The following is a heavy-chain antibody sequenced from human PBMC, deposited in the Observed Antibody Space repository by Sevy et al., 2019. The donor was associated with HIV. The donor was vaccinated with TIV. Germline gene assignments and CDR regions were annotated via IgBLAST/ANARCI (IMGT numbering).Heavy chain of an antibody. D-gene: IGHD3-9*01. CDR1: GIIFTSSG. Sequence: GESLKISCVVSGIIFTSSGMHWVRQAPGKGLEWVAVISYHGRDKFYADSVKGRFTLSRDNFKNILYLQMNGLRIEDTAVYYCAKDFTGYNGMDVWGQGTMVTVSS. CDR2: ISYHGRDK. CDR3: AKDFTGYNGMDV. J-gene: IGHJ6*02. V-gene: IGHV3-30*18.